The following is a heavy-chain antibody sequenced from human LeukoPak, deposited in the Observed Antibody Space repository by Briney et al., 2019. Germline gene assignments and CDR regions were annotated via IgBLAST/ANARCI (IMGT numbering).Heavy chain of an antibody. V-gene: IGHV1-18*01. CDR1: GYTFTSYG. D-gene: IGHD3-10*01. CDR3: AWFGELFPGHCYYYGMDV. CDR2: ISAYNGNT. J-gene: IGHJ6*02. Sequence: ASVKVSCKASGYTFTSYGISWVRQAPGQGLEWMGWISAYNGNTNYAQKLQGRVTMTTDTSTSTAYMELRSLRSDDTAVYYCAWFGELFPGHCYYYGMDVWGRGTTVTVSS.